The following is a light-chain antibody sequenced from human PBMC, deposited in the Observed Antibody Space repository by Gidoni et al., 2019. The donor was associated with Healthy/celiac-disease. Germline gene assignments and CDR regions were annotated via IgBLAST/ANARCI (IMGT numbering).Light chain of an antibody. Sequence: DIQMTQSPSSLSASVGDRVTITCRASQSISSYLNWYQQKPGKAPKLLIYAASSLQSGVPSRFSGSGSGTDFTLTISSLQPEEFATYYCQQSYTTWTVGQGTKVEIK. J-gene: IGKJ1*01. V-gene: IGKV1-39*01. CDR3: QQSYTTWT. CDR1: QSISSY. CDR2: AAS.